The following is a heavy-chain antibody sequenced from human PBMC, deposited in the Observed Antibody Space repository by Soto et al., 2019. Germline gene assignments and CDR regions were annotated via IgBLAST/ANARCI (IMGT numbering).Heavy chain of an antibody. CDR1: GFTFSSYE. J-gene: IGHJ6*02. CDR2: ISSSGSTI. Sequence: SGWSLRLSCAASGFTFSSYEMNWVRQAPGKGLEWVSYISSSGSTIYYADSVKGRFTISRDNAKNSLYLQMNSMRAEDTAVYYCERDSASYYGMDVWGQGTTVTVSS. D-gene: IGHD3-10*01. V-gene: IGHV3-48*03. CDR3: ERDSASYYGMDV.